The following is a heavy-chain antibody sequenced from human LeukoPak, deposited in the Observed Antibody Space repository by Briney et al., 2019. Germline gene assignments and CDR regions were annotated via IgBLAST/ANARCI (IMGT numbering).Heavy chain of an antibody. CDR3: ARDLALLWFGELVYAFDI. Sequence: ASVKVSCKASGYTFTGYYMHWVRQAPGQGLEWMGWINPNSGGTNYAQKFQGRVTMTRDMSISTAYMELSRLRSDDTAVYYCARDLALLWFGELVYAFDIWGQGTMVTVSS. CDR2: INPNSGGT. D-gene: IGHD3-10*01. CDR1: GYTFTGYY. J-gene: IGHJ3*02. V-gene: IGHV1-2*02.